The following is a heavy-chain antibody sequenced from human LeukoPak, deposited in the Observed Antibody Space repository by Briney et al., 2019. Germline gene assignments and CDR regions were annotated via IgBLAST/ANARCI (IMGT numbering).Heavy chain of an antibody. Sequence: GESLKISCEGSGYSFTNYWIGWVRQMPGKGLEWMGIIYPADSDTRYSPSFQGQVTISADKSISTAYLQWSSLKASDTAMYYCARPSGYSSSWTGDYWGQGTLVTVSS. V-gene: IGHV5-51*01. CDR1: GYSFTNYW. CDR2: IYPADSDT. CDR3: ARPSGYSSSWTGDY. D-gene: IGHD6-13*01. J-gene: IGHJ4*02.